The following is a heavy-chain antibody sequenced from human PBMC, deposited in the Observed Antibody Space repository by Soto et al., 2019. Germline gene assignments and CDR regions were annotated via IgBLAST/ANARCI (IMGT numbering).Heavy chain of an antibody. CDR2: ISYDGSNK. CDR3: AKDSSGYSGYDLDY. D-gene: IGHD5-12*01. V-gene: IGHV3-30*18. J-gene: IGHJ4*02. CDR1: GFTFSSYG. Sequence: QVQLVESGGGVVQPGRSLRLSCAASGFTFSSYGMHWVRQAPGKGLEWVAVISYDGSNKYYADSVKGRFTISRDNSKNTLYLQMNSLRAEDTAVYYCAKDSSGYSGYDLDYWGQGTLVTVSS.